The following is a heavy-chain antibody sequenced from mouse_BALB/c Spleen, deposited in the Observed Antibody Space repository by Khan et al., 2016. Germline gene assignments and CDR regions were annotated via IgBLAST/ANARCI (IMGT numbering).Heavy chain of an antibody. CDR1: GYSITSDYA. CDR3: ARAPPRWYFDV. J-gene: IGHJ1*01. CDR2: ISYSGST. V-gene: IGHV3-2*02. Sequence: EVQLVESGPGLVKPSQSLSLTCTVTGYSITSDYAWNWIRQFPGNKLEWMGYISYSGSTSYTPSLKSRISITRDTSKNQVFLQLNSVTTEDTATYYCARAPPRWYFDVWGAGTTVTVSS.